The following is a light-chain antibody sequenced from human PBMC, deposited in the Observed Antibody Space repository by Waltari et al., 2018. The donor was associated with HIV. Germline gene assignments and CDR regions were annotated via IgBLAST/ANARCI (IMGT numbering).Light chain of an antibody. CDR1: NIGSDA. Sequence: SFVLTQPPSVSEAPGKTARVTCGGSNIGSDAVHWYRQKPGHAPVLVMYDNNDRPSGIPERFPGTNDGNTATLTISRVGAGDEADYYCQVWDSSSDHVVFGGGTKLTVL. J-gene: IGLJ2*01. CDR2: DNN. V-gene: IGLV3-21*04. CDR3: QVWDSSSDHVV.